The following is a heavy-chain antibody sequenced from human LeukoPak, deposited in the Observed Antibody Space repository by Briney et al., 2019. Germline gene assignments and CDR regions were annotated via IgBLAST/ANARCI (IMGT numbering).Heavy chain of an antibody. CDR3: TRHSVSQWLPHR. CDR1: GGSFSGYY. J-gene: IGHJ4*02. V-gene: IGHV4-34*01. D-gene: IGHD5-12*01. CDR2: INHSGST. Sequence: SETLSLTCAVYGGSFSGYYWSWIRQPPGKGLEWIGEINHSGSTNYNPSLKSRVTISIDTSKNQFSLKLSSVTAADTAVYYCTRHSVSQWLPHRWGQGTLVTVSS.